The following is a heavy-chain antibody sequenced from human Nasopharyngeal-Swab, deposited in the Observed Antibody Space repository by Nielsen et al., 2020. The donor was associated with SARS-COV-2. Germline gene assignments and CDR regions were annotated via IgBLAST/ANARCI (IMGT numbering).Heavy chain of an antibody. CDR3: ARAGRGSSSWYVMDYYYGMDV. V-gene: IGHV7-4-1*02. J-gene: IGHJ6*02. Sequence: WVRQAPGQGLEWMGWININTGHPTYAQGFTGRFVFSLDTSVSTAYLQISSLKAEDTAVYNFARAGRGSSSWYVMDYYYGMDVWGQGTTVTAP. D-gene: IGHD6-13*01. CDR2: ININTGHP.